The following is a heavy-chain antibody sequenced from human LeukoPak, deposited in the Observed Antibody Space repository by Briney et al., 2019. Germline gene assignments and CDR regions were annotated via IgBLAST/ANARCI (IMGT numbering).Heavy chain of an antibody. D-gene: IGHD5-24*01. CDR1: GYTFPNYY. CDR3: ARDYRRDGYNRGVDH. CDR2: IVPSSGCT. J-gene: IGHJ4*02. V-gene: IGHV1-46*01. Sequence: GASVKVSCKASGYTFPNYYMHWVRQAPGHGLEWMGMIVPSSGCTAYAQKFQGKFTMTRDTSTSTVYIELNSLTSDDAAVYSCARDYRRDGYNRGVDHWGQGTLVTGAS.